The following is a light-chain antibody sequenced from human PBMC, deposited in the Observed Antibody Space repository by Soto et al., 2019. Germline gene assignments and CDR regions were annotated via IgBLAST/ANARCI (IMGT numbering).Light chain of an antibody. CDR2: YTS. CDR1: TGAVASGHY. Sequence: QAVVTQEPSLTVSPGGTVTLTCGSSTGAVASGHYPYWFQQKPGQAPRTLIYYTSNKHSWTPARFSGSLLGGKAALTLSGAQPEDEAEYYCLLSYSGAQVVFGGGTKSPS. V-gene: IGLV7-46*01. CDR3: LLSYSGAQVV. J-gene: IGLJ2*01.